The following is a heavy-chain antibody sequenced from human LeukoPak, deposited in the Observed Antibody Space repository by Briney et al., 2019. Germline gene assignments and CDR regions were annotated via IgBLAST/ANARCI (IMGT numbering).Heavy chain of an antibody. CDR3: ARDQSFGSGSYQDY. Sequence: ASVKVSCKASSYTFTNRGISWVRQAPGQGLEWMGWISGYNGNTNYAQKVQDRVTLTTDTSTSTAYMELRSLRSDDTAVYYCARDQSFGSGSYQDYWGQGTLVTVSS. D-gene: IGHD3-10*01. CDR1: SYTFTNRG. J-gene: IGHJ4*02. CDR2: ISGYNGNT. V-gene: IGHV1-18*01.